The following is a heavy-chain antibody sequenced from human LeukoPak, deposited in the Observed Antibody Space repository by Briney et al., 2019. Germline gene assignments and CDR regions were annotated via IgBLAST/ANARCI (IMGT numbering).Heavy chain of an antibody. D-gene: IGHD2-2*01. Sequence: PGGSLRLSCAASGFTFSSYAMHWVRQAPGKGLEWVAVISYDGSNKYYADSVKGRFTISRDNSKNTLYLQMNSLRVEETAVYHCAREGYQLLWSAFDNWGQGTLVTVSS. CDR3: AREGYQLLWSAFDN. V-gene: IGHV3-30-3*01. CDR2: ISYDGSNK. J-gene: IGHJ4*02. CDR1: GFTFSSYA.